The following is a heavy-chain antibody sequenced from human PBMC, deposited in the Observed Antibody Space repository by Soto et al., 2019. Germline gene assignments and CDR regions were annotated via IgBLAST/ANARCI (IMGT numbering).Heavy chain of an antibody. CDR2: IYHSGST. Sequence: QVQLQESGPGLVKPSGTLSLTCVVSGASISNSHWLSWVRQPPGEGLEWIGEIYHSGSTNYNPSLGSRVTISVDKSKNQISLRLNSVTAADTAFYYCAKAAADCLDSWGPGTLVTVSS. CDR1: GASISNSHW. J-gene: IGHJ4*02. CDR3: AKAAADCLDS. D-gene: IGHD2-21*02. V-gene: IGHV4-4*02.